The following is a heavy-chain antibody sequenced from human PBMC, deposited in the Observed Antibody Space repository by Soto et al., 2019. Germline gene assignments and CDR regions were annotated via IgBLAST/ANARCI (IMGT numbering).Heavy chain of an antibody. V-gene: IGHV2-5*02. Sequence: QITLKESGPSLVKPTQTLTLTCTFSGFSLTTTGVGVVWIRQPPGKALEWLALIYWDDDKHYSPSPRSSVTVTTHTAKHQVVLTLPTVDPSDTGTYFLAHVVGLEQWLYRLDHWGQGTRVTFSS. CDR3: AHVVGLEQWLYRLDH. J-gene: IGHJ4*02. CDR1: GFSLTTTGVG. CDR2: IYWDDDK. D-gene: IGHD6-19*01.